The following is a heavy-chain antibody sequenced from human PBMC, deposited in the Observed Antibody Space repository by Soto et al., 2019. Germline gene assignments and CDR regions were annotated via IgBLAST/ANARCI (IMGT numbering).Heavy chain of an antibody. J-gene: IGHJ6*02. CDR3: ARAKAVAGYYYYYGMDV. CDR1: GGSFSGYY. CDR2: INHSGST. V-gene: IGHV4-34*01. Sequence: TSETLSLTCAVYGGSFSGYYWSWIRQPPGKGLEWIGEINHSGSTNYNPSLKSRVTISVDTSKNQFSLKLSSVTAADTAVYYCARAKAVAGYYYYYGMDVWGQGTTVTVSS. D-gene: IGHD6-19*01.